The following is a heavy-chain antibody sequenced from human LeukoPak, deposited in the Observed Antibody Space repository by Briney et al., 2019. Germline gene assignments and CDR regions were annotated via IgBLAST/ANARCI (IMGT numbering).Heavy chain of an antibody. CDR1: GFTFSSYS. J-gene: IGHJ4*02. Sequence: GGSLRLSCAASGFTFSSYSMNWVRQAPGKGLEWVAVFWSDGTKKYYADSVKGRFTISRDNSKNTLYLQMSSLRAEDTAIYYCAKANTGSGSYHHYFDYWGQGTLVTVSS. V-gene: IGHV3-33*06. D-gene: IGHD3-10*01. CDR3: AKANTGSGSYHHYFDY. CDR2: FWSDGTKK.